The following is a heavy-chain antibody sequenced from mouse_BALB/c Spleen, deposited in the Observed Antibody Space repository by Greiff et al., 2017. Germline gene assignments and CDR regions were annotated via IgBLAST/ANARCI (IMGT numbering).Heavy chain of an antibody. CDR2: ISSGGSYT. J-gene: IGHJ2*01. D-gene: IGHD2-4*01. V-gene: IGHV5-9-3*01. CDR1: GFTFSSYA. CDR3: ARRGDYDGGYYFDY. Sequence: EVKLMESGGGLVKPGGSLKLSCAASGFTFSSYAMSWVRQTPEKRLEWVATISSGGSYTYYPDSVKGRFTISRDNAKNTLYLQMSSLRSEDTAMYYCARRGDYDGGYYFDYWGQGTTLTVSS.